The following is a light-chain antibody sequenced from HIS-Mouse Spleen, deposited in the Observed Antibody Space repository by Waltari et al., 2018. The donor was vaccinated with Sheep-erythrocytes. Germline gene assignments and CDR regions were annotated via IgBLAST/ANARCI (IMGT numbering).Light chain of an antibody. Sequence: QSALTQPRSVSGSPGQSVTISCTGTSSDVGGYNEVSWYQPTPGKAPKLMIYDVSKRPSGVPDRFSGSKSGNTASLTISGLQAEDEADYYCCSYAGSYNHVFATGTKVTVL. CDR3: CSYAGSYNHV. J-gene: IGLJ1*01. V-gene: IGLV2-11*01. CDR1: SSDVGGYNE. CDR2: DVS.